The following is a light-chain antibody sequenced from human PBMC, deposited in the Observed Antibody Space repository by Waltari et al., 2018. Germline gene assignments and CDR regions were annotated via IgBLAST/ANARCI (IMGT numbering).Light chain of an antibody. CDR2: VNNDGEH. J-gene: IGLJ2*01. CDR3: QTWDTDIVV. Sequence: QLVVTQSPSASASLGASVKLTCTLSSGHSSYAIAWHQHQSEKGPRFLMLVNNDGEHTKGDGIPDRFSGSSSGAGRYLTIYSLQSEDEANYYCQTWDTDIVVFGGGTKVTVL. CDR1: SGHSSYA. V-gene: IGLV4-69*01.